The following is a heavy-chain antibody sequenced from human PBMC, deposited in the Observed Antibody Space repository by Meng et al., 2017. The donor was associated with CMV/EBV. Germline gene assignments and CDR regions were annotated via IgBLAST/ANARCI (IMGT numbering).Heavy chain of an antibody. D-gene: IGHD3-10*01. CDR2: ISGSGGST. J-gene: IGHJ4*02. CDR1: GFTFSSYA. CDR3: AKLVLLWFGGSLQRGADHDY. Sequence: GGSLRLSCAASGFTFSSYAMSWVRQAPGKGLEWVSAISGSGGSTYYADSVKGRFTISRDNSKNTLYLQMNSLRAEDTAVYYCAKLVLLWFGGSLQRGADHDYWGQGTLVTVSS. V-gene: IGHV3-23*01.